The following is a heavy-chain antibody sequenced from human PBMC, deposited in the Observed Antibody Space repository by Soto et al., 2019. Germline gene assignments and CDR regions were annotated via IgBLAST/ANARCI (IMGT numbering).Heavy chain of an antibody. Sequence: QVQLVQSGGEVRKPGSSVKLSCKASGGTFKNFALSWVRQAPGQGLEWMGGIIPISDTANLAQKFQGRVTITADESTSTAYMELSSLRYEDTGVYYCARGGPFTQESGIATLDYWGQGTQLTVSS. J-gene: IGHJ4*02. V-gene: IGHV1-69*01. CDR3: ARGGPFTQESGIATLDY. CDR2: IIPISDTA. CDR1: GGTFKNFA. D-gene: IGHD6-13*01.